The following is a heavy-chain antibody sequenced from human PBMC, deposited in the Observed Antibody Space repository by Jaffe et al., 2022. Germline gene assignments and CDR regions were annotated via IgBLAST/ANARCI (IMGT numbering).Heavy chain of an antibody. CDR3: ASFPTGDYGDYGGY. Sequence: QVQLQESGPGLVKPSQTLSLTCTVSGGSISSGSYYWSWIRQPAGKGLEWIGRIYTSGSTNYNPSLKSRVTISVDTSKNQFSLKLSSVTAADTAVYYCASFPTGDYGDYGGYWGQGTLVTVSS. CDR1: GGSISSGSYY. V-gene: IGHV4-61*02. CDR2: IYTSGST. J-gene: IGHJ4*02. D-gene: IGHD4-17*01.